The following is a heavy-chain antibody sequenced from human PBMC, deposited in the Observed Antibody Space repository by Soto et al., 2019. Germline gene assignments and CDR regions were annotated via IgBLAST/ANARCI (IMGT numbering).Heavy chain of an antibody. V-gene: IGHV1-69*12. J-gene: IGHJ3*02. D-gene: IGHD6-13*01. CDR1: GGTFSNHA. CDR2: IIPIFTKT. CDR3: AREVAADGTFREDVFDI. Sequence: QVHLVQSGAEVKKPGSSVKVSCKAPGGTFSNHAINWVRQAPGQGLEWMGRIIPIFTKTNYAQKFQGRVTMTADESTITAYLELSSLKHDDTAVYYCAREVAADGTFREDVFDIWGQGTLVTVSS.